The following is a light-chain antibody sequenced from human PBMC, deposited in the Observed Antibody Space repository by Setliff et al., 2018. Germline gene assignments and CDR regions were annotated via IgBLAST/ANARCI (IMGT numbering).Light chain of an antibody. J-gene: IGLJ2*01. CDR1: SSDVGAYVH. Sequence: QSVLSQPRSVSGSPGQSVTISCTGTSSDVGAYVHVSWYQQHPDTAPKLILYDVNNRPSGVHDRFSGSKFGNTASLTISGLQTEDEADYYCCSYAGIHTLIFGGGTKVTVL. V-gene: IGLV2-11*01. CDR2: DVN. CDR3: CSYAGIHTLI.